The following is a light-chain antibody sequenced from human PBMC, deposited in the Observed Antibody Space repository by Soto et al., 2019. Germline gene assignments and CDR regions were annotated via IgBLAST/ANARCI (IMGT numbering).Light chain of an antibody. V-gene: IGLV2-14*01. J-gene: IGLJ1*01. Sequence: SALTQPASVSGSPGQSITISCTGTSSDVGGYNSVSWYQQHPGKAPKLMIYNVSNRPSGASNRFSGSKSGNTASLTISGLQAEDEADYYCSSYTSSSTYVFGTGTKVTVL. CDR2: NVS. CDR3: SSYTSSSTYV. CDR1: SSDVGGYNS.